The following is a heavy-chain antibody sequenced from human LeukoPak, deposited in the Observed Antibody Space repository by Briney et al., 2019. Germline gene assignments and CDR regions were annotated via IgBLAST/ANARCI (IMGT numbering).Heavy chain of an antibody. V-gene: IGHV3-74*01. CDR2: INSDGSTT. CDR1: GVRLADYA. Sequence: PRGSLRLSCAPSGVRLADYAMRSGRQAPGAGLGWVSRINSDGSTTNYADSVKGRFTISRDNAKNTLYLQINSLRAEDTAVYYCARRSSGSPPYYFDYWGQGTLVTVSS. J-gene: IGHJ4*02. CDR3: ARRSSGSPPYYFDY. D-gene: IGHD1-26*01.